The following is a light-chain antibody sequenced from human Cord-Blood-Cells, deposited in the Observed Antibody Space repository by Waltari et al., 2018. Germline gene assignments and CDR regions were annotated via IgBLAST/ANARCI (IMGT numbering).Light chain of an antibody. CDR1: SSDVGGYTY. CDR3: CSYAGSYTFV. V-gene: IGLV2-11*01. Sequence: QSALTQPRSVSGSPGQSVTISSTGTSSDVGGYTYVSLYQQHPGKAPKLIIYDFSNRPSGVPVRFSGSKSGNTASLTISGLQAEDEADYYCCSYAGSYTFVFGGGTKLTVL. CDR2: DFS. J-gene: IGLJ2*01.